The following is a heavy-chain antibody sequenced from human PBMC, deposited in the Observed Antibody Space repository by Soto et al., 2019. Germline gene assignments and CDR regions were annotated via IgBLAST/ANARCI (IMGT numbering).Heavy chain of an antibody. CDR3: ARVVILVPTASTHYYGQVDV. CDR2: IIPIVGTG. Sequence: QVQLVQAGAEVRKPGSSVTVSCKASGGTFSNYAISWVRQAPGQGLEWMGGIIPIVGTGSYAQKFQGRVTITADEPTTTAYMELSSVRFEDTAVYYCARVVILVPTASTHYYGQVDVWGPGTAVTVSS. D-gene: IGHD2-2*01. J-gene: IGHJ6*02. CDR1: GGTFSNYA. V-gene: IGHV1-69*01.